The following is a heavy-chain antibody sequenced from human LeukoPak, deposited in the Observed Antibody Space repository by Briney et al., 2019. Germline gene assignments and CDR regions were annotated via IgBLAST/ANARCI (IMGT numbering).Heavy chain of an antibody. V-gene: IGHV3-7*01. J-gene: IGHJ4*02. D-gene: IGHD3-3*01. Sequence: GGSLRLSCAASGFTFSSYWMSWVRQAPGKGLEWVANIKQDGSEKYYVDSVKGRFTISRDNAKNSLYLQMNSLRAEDTAVYYCAREGRITIFGVVIPHDYWGQGTLVTVSS. CDR1: GFTFSSYW. CDR2: IKQDGSEK. CDR3: AREGRITIFGVVIPHDY.